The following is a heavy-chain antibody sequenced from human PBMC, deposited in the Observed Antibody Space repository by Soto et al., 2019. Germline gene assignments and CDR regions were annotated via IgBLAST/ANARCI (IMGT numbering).Heavy chain of an antibody. D-gene: IGHD3-10*01. V-gene: IGHV4-31*03. CDR1: GGSISSGGYY. J-gene: IGHJ2*01. CDR2: IYYSGST. CDR3: ARDTRGSWQPTRHTENWYFDL. Sequence: QVQLQESGPGLVKPSQTLSLTCTVSGGSISSGGYYWSWIRQHPGKGLEWIGYIYYSGSTYYNPSPKSRVTISVDTSKNQFSLKLSSVTAADTAVYYCARDTRGSWQPTRHTENWYFDLWGRGTLVTVSS.